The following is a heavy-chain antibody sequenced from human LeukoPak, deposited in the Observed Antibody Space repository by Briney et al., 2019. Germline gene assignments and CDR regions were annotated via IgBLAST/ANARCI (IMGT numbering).Heavy chain of an antibody. CDR1: GGSISSYY. CDR3: ARVAVGAYFDY. D-gene: IGHD1-26*01. Sequence: PETLSLTCTVSGGSISSYYWSWIRQPPGKGLEWIGYIYYSGSTNYNPSLKSRVTISVDTSKNQFSLKLSSVTAADTAVYYCARVAVGAYFDYWGQGTLVTVSS. CDR2: IYYSGST. J-gene: IGHJ4*02. V-gene: IGHV4-59*01.